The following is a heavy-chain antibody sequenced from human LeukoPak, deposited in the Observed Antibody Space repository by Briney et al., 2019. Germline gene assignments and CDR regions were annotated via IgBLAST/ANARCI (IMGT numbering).Heavy chain of an antibody. CDR2: IIPIFGTA. Sequence: ASAKVSCKASGGTFSSYAISWVRQAPGQGLEWMGRIIPIFGTAIYAQKFQGRVTMTEDTSTDTAYMELSSLRSEDTAVYYCATAAARRHYYYYMDVWGKGTTVTVSS. CDR3: ATAAARRHYYYYMDV. D-gene: IGHD6-6*01. J-gene: IGHJ6*03. V-gene: IGHV1-69*06. CDR1: GGTFSSYA.